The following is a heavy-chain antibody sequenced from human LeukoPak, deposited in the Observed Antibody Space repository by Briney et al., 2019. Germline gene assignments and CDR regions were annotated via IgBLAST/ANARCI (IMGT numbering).Heavy chain of an antibody. CDR2: IYTSGST. CDR1: GGSISGYY. J-gene: IGHJ3*02. Sequence: SETLSLTCTVSGGSISGYYWSWIRQPAGKGLEWIGRIYTSGSTHYNPSLKSLVTMSVDTSKNQFSLKLSSVTAADTAVYYCARIITGTTTAFDIWGQGTIVTVSS. V-gene: IGHV4-4*07. CDR3: ARIITGTTTAFDI. D-gene: IGHD1-7*01.